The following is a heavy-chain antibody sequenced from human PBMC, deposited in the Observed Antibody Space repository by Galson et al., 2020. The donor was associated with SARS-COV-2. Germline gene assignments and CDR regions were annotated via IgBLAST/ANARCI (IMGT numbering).Heavy chain of an antibody. D-gene: IGHD6-13*01. CDR2: INHSGST. CDR1: GGSFGGYY. CDR3: ARAVVSAAGYYYYYGMDV. Sequence: SEPLSLPCAVYGGSFGGYYWSWIRQPPGKGREWIGEINHSGSTNYNPSPTRRVTISVDTSKNQFSLKLSSVTAADTAVYYCARAVVSAAGYYYYYGMDVWGQGTAVTVSS. J-gene: IGHJ6*02. V-gene: IGHV4-34*01.